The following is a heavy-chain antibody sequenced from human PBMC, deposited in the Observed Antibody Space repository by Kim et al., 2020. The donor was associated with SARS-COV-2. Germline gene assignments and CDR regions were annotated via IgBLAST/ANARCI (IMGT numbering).Heavy chain of an antibody. CDR2: INHSGST. CDR1: GGSFSGYY. V-gene: IGHV4-34*01. CDR3: ARGRSNVLLWFRELSTFDY. Sequence: SETLSLTCAVYGGSFSGYYWSWTRQPPGKGLEWIGEINHSGSTNYNPSLKSRVTISVDTSKNQFSLKLSSVTAADTAVYYCARGRSNVLLWFRELSTFDYWGQGTLVTVSS. D-gene: IGHD3-10*01. J-gene: IGHJ4*02.